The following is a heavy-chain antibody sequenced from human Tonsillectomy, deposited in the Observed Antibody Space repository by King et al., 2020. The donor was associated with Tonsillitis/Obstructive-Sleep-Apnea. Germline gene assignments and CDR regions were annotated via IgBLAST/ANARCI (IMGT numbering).Heavy chain of an antibody. CDR2: IYYSGST. D-gene: IGHD3-22*01. CDR3: ASLIDSSGYYFDY. V-gene: IGHV4-59*01. CDR1: GGSISSYY. Sequence: VQLQESGPGLVKPSETLSLTCTVSGGSISSYYWSWIRQPPGKGLEWIGYIYYSGSTNYNPSLKSRVTISVVTSKNQFSLKLSSVTAADTAVYYCASLIDSSGYYFDYWGQGTLVTVSS. J-gene: IGHJ4*02.